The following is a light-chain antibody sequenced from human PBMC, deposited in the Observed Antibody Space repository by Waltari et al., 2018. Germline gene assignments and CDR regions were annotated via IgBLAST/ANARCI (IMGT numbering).Light chain of an antibody. Sequence: QSVLTQPPSVSGAPGHRVPISCTGSSSNIGAGYDVHWYQQPPGTAPKLLMYGNSNRPSGVPDRFSGSKSGTSASLAITGLQAEDEADYYCQSYDSSLSGSRVFGGGTKLTVL. CDR1: SSNIGAGYD. CDR3: QSYDSSLSGSRV. V-gene: IGLV1-40*01. CDR2: GNS. J-gene: IGLJ2*01.